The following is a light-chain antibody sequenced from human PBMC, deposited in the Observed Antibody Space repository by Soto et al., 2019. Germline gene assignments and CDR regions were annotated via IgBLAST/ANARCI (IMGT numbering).Light chain of an antibody. CDR1: QGISSY. CDR3: QQLNSYPFT. Sequence: IQLTQSPSSLSASVGDRVTITCRASQGISSYLAWYQQKPGKPPKLLIYTASTLQSGVPSRFSGSGSGTDFTLTISSLQPEDFATYYCQQLNSYPFTFGGGTKVEIK. CDR2: TAS. J-gene: IGKJ4*01. V-gene: IGKV1-9*01.